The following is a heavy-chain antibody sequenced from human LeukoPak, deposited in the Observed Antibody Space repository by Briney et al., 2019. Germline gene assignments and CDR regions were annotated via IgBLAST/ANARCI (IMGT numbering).Heavy chain of an antibody. J-gene: IGHJ6*03. V-gene: IGHV3-74*01. CDR1: GFTFSSYW. Sequence: GGSLRLSCAASGFTFSSYWMHWVRQAPGKGLVWVSRINSDGSSTSYADSVKGRFTISRDNAKNSLYLQMNSLRAEDTAVYYCARSLYDSSGYWVGGAYYYYYMDAWGKGTTVTVSS. CDR3: ARSLYDSSGYWVGGAYYYYYMDA. CDR2: INSDGSST. D-gene: IGHD3-22*01.